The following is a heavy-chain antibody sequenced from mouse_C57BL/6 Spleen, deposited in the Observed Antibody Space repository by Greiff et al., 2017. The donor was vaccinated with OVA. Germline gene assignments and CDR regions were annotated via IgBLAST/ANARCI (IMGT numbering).Heavy chain of an antibody. Sequence: EVQRVESGPGLVKPSQSLSLTCSVTGYSITSGYYWNWIRQFPGNKLEWMGYISYDGSNNYNPSLKNRISITRDTSKNQFFLKLNSVTTEDTATYYCAREDFITTVEGYFDYWGQGTTLTVSS. CDR1: GYSITSGYY. CDR3: AREDFITTVEGYFDY. D-gene: IGHD1-1*01. V-gene: IGHV3-6*01. J-gene: IGHJ2*01. CDR2: ISYDGSN.